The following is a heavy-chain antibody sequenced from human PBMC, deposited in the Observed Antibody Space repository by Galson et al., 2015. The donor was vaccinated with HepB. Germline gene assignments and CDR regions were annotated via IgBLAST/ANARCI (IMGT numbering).Heavy chain of an antibody. V-gene: IGHV3-30*18. J-gene: IGHJ4*02. CDR1: DFAFGKYG. D-gene: IGHD2-2*03. CDR3: AKTGHFHDSNGYYYLDQ. Sequence: SLRLSCAASDFAFGKYGMHWVRQAPGKGLEWLAFISYDGVYNYYADSVKGRFIISRDNSKNTLSLQMNALRAEDTALYFCAKTGHFHDSNGYYYLDQWGQGTLVTVSP. CDR2: ISYDGVYN.